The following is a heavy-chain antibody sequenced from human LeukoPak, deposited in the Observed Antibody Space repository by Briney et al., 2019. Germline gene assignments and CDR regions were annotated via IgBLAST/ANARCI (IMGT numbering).Heavy chain of an antibody. V-gene: IGHV4-39*01. CDR2: IYYSGST. CDR1: GGSISSSSYY. D-gene: IGHD5-12*01. CDR3: ARHRHIVATNDY. J-gene: IGHJ4*02. Sequence: PSETLSLTCTVSGGSISSSSYYWGWIRQPPGKGLEWIGSIYYSGSTYYNPSLKSRVTISVDTSKNQFSLKLSSVTAADTAVYYCARHRHIVATNDYWGQGTPVTVSS.